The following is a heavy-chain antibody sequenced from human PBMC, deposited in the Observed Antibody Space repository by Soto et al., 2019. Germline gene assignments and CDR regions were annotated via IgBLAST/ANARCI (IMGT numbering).Heavy chain of an antibody. Sequence: QVQLVQSGADVKKPGASVKVSCKASGYTFSDYGVSWVRQAPGQGLEWMGWISSKNGNTNFAQKFRGRVTMTTDPSTSTVCMELRSLRPDDTAVYYCAREPPETPPDYWGQGTLVTVSS. J-gene: IGHJ4*02. CDR2: ISSKNGNT. CDR1: GYTFSDYG. V-gene: IGHV1-18*01. CDR3: AREPPETPPDY.